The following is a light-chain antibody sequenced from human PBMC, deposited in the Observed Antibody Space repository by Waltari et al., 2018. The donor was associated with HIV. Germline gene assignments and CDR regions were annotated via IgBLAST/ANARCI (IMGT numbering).Light chain of an antibody. CDR1: CGHRSYA. CDR2: VNGDGSH. CDR3: QTWGTGIQV. V-gene: IGLV4-69*02. Sequence: QVGLTQAPFASASMGASVKLTCTLSCGHRSYAIAWHQQQSEKGPRYLMKVNGDGSHVKGDGIPDRFSVSSSGAHRSLTISGPQFEDEAKYYCQTWGTGIQVFGGGTKLTVL. J-gene: IGLJ3*02.